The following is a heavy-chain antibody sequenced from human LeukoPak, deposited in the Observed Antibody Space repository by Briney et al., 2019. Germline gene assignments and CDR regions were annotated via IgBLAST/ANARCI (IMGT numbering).Heavy chain of an antibody. J-gene: IGHJ4*02. CDR3: ARDPANSGSYLDY. D-gene: IGHD1-26*01. CDR1: GFTFSSYG. Sequence: PGRSLGLSCAASGFTFSSYGMQWVRQAPGKGLEWVAVIWYDGSNKYYADSVKGRFTISRDNSKNTLYLQMNSLRAEDTAVYYCARDPANSGSYLDYWGQGTLVTVSS. CDR2: IWYDGSNK. V-gene: IGHV3-33*01.